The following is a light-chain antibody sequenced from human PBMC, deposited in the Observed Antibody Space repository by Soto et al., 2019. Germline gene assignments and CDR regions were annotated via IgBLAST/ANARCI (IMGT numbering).Light chain of an antibody. J-gene: IGKJ5*01. V-gene: IGKV1-5*01. CDR1: QSVGGW. CDR2: AAS. CDR3: QKYNSYPYT. Sequence: IQMTQSPSTLSASVGDRVAVTCRASQSVGGWLAWYQTKPGEAPKLLIYAASNLQSGVPSRFSGSGSGTDFTLTISSLQPEDFATFYCQKYNSYPYTLGQGTRLEIK.